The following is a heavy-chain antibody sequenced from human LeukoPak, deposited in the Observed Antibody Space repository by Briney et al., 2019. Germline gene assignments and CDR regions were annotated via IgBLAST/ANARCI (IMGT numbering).Heavy chain of an antibody. CDR2: INPNSGGT. D-gene: IGHD3-22*01. J-gene: IGHJ3*02. CDR1: GYTFTAYY. V-gene: IGHV1-2*02. CDR3: ARDYYDSSGFGAFDI. Sequence: ASVKVSCKASGYTFTAYYMHWVRQAPGQGLEWMGWINPNSGGTNYAQKFQGRVTMTRDTSISTAYMELSRLRSDDTAEYYCARDYYDSSGFGAFDIWGQGTMVTVSS.